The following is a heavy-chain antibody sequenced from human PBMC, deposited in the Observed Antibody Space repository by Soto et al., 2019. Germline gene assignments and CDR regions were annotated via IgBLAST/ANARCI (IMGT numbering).Heavy chain of an antibody. Sequence: VGSLRLSGAASGFTFSNYAMSWVRQAPGKGLEWVSSITDSGGSTYYADSVKGRFTISRDSSKNTMYLQMNSLRDEDTAVYYCAKARHQYYYESRGYGVFDYWGRGTLVTVSS. D-gene: IGHD3-22*01. J-gene: IGHJ4*02. CDR1: GFTFSNYA. V-gene: IGHV3-23*01. CDR3: AKARHQYYYESRGYGVFDY. CDR2: ITDSGGST.